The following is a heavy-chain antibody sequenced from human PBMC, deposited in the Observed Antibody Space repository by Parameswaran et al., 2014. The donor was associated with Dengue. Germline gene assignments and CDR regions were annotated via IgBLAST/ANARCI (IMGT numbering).Heavy chain of an antibody. Sequence: ASETLSLTCTVSGGSISSSSYYWGWIRQPPGKGLEWIGSIYYSGSTYYNPSLKSRVTISVDTSKNQFSLKLSSVTAADTAVYYCATTVSYDSSGYNDYWGQGTLVTVSS. CDR3: ATTVSYDSSGYNDY. V-gene: IGHV4-39*01. CDR2: IYYSGST. J-gene: IGHJ4*02. D-gene: IGHD3-22*01. CDR1: GGSISSSSYY.